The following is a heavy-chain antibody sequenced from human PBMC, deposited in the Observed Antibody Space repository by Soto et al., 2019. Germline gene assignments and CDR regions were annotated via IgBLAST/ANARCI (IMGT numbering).Heavy chain of an antibody. Sequence: ASVKVSCKASGGTFSRYSITWVRQAPGHGLEWIGRIIPIFGIASYAQKFQGRVTITADESTSTAYMELSSLRSEDTAVYYCARETGYDYGDEFGDYWGQGTLVTVSS. CDR3: ARETGYDYGDEFGDY. CDR2: IIPIFGIA. V-gene: IGHV1-69*13. D-gene: IGHD4-17*01. CDR1: GGTFSRYS. J-gene: IGHJ4*02.